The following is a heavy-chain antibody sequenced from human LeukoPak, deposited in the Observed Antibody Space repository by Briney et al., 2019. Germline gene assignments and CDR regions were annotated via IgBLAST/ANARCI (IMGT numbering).Heavy chain of an antibody. CDR2: ISSSSSYI. D-gene: IGHD2-21*02. Sequence: GGSLRLSCAASGFTFSSYSMNWVRQAPGKGPEWVSSISSSSSYIYYADSVKGRFTISRDNAKNSLYLQMNSLRAEDTAVYYCARDREVTAILDYWGQGTLVTVSS. V-gene: IGHV3-21*01. CDR3: ARDREVTAILDY. J-gene: IGHJ4*02. CDR1: GFTFSSYS.